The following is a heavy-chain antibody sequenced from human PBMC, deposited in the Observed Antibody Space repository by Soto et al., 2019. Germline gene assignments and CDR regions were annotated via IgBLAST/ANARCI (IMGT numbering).Heavy chain of an antibody. J-gene: IGHJ4*02. CDR3: AREARRGYSYVLDY. D-gene: IGHD5-18*01. V-gene: IGHV3-21*01. Sequence: SVKGRFTISRDYAKNSLYLQMNSLRAEDTAVYYCAREARRGYSYVLDYWGQGTLVTVSS.